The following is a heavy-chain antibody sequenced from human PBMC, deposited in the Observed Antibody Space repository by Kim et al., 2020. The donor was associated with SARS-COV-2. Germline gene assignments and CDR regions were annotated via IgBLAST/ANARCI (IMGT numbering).Heavy chain of an antibody. CDR1: GFTFSSYG. V-gene: IGHV3-33*06. Sequence: WGSLRLSCAASGFTFSSYGMHWVRQAPGKGLEWVAVIWYDGSNKYYADSVKGRFTISRDNSKNTLYLQMNSLRAEDTAVYYCAKAFGSDAFDIWGQGTMVTVSS. CDR2: IWYDGSNK. J-gene: IGHJ3*02. D-gene: IGHD3-10*01. CDR3: AKAFGSDAFDI.